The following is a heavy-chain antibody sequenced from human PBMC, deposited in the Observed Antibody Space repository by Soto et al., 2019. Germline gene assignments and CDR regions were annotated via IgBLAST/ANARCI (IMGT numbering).Heavy chain of an antibody. D-gene: IGHD6-19*01. J-gene: IGHJ4*02. CDR1: GFSFVNYA. Sequence: GGSLRLSCAASGFSFVNYAMNWVRQAPGKGLEWVSGLSGSGTSTYYADPVKGRFTISRDNSRDTLFLQMNSLTADDTAVYYCAKATTNGGWFNPFDSWGQGALVTVSS. V-gene: IGHV3-23*01. CDR2: LSGSGTST. CDR3: AKATTNGGWFNPFDS.